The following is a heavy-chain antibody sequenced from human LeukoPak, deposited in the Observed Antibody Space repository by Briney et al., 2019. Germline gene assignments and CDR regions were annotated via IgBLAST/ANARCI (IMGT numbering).Heavy chain of an antibody. CDR1: GGSISSSSYY. J-gene: IGHJ6*03. V-gene: IGHV4-39*07. CDR3: ARNLYSSSWYYYYYYMDV. Sequence: SETLSLTCTVSGGSISSSSYYWAWIRQPPGKGLEWIGNIYYSGSTYYNPSLKSRVTISVDTSKNQFSLKLSSVTAADTAVYYCARNLYSSSWYYYYYYMDVWGKGTTVTVSS. CDR2: IYYSGST. D-gene: IGHD6-13*01.